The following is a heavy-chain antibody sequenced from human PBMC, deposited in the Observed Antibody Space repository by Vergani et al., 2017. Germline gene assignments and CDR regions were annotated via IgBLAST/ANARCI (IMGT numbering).Heavy chain of an antibody. CDR2: IIPIFGTA. J-gene: IGHJ1*01. V-gene: IGHV1-69*01. CDR3: AGSYCSSTSCPKIVPHAEYFQH. D-gene: IGHD2-2*01. CDR1: GGTFSSYA. Sequence: QVQLVQSGAEVKKPGSSVKVSCKASGGTFSSYAISWVRQAPGQGLEWMGGIIPIFGTANFAQKVPGRVTITADESTSTAYMELSSLRSEDTAVYYCAGSYCSSTSCPKIVPHAEYFQHWGQGTLVTVSS.